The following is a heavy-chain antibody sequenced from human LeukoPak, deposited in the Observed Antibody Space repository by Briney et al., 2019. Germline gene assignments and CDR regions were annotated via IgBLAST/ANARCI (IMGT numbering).Heavy chain of an antibody. CDR3: AREVNDYGDSYRDY. D-gene: IGHD4-17*01. J-gene: IGHJ4*02. CDR1: GYSISSGYY. Sequence: SETLSLTCTVSGYSISSGYYWGWIRQPPGKGLEWIGSIYHSGSTYYNPSLKSRVTIPVDTSKNQFSLKLSSVTAADTAVYYCAREVNDYGDSYRDYWGQGTLVTVSS. V-gene: IGHV4-38-2*02. CDR2: IYHSGST.